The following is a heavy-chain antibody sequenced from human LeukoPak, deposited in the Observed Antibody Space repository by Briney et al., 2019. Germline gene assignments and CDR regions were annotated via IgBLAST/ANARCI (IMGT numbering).Heavy chain of an antibody. V-gene: IGHV1-18*01. J-gene: IGHJ3*02. CDR2: ISTYKGNT. D-gene: IGHD2-8*01. Sequence: ASVKVSCKASGYTFTNYGISWVRQAPGQGLEWMGWISTYKGNTNYAQKLQGRVTITTDTSTSTAFMALRSLRSDDTAVYSCARDVSHAFDIWGQGTMVTVSS. CDR3: ARDVSHAFDI. CDR1: GYTFTNYG.